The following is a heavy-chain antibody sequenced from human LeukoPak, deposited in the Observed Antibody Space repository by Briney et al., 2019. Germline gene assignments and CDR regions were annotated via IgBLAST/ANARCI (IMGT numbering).Heavy chain of an antibody. CDR3: TTDPYPAPFTMTPPFDY. CDR1: GFTFSNAW. V-gene: IGHV3-15*01. Sequence: PGGSLRLSCAASGFTFSNAWMSWVRQAPGKGLEWVGRIKSKTDGGTTDYAAPVKGRFTISRDDSKNTLYLQMNSLKTEDTAVYYCTTDPYPAPFTMTPPFDYWGQGTLVTVSS. D-gene: IGHD3-22*01. J-gene: IGHJ4*02. CDR2: IKSKTDGGTT.